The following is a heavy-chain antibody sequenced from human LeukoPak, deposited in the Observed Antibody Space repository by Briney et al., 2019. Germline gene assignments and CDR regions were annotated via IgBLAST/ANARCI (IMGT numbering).Heavy chain of an antibody. J-gene: IGHJ4*02. V-gene: IGHV3-64*01. CDR1: GFTFSSYA. D-gene: IGHD2-15*01. Sequence: GGSLRLSCAASGFTFSSYAMHWVRQAPGKGLEYVSATSSNGGSTYYANSVKGRFTISRDNSKNTLYLQMGSLRAEDMAVYYCARSGSLDYWGQGTLVTVSS. CDR2: TSSNGGST. CDR3: ARSGSLDY.